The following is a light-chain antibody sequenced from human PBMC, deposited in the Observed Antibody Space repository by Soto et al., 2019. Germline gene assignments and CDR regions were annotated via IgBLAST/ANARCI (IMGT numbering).Light chain of an antibody. V-gene: IGKV3-20*01. J-gene: IGKJ2*01. CDR3: QHYVTSPYT. CDR2: GAS. CDR1: QSISSSY. Sequence: EILLTQSPGTLSLSPGERATLSCRASQSISSSYLAWFQQKPGQAPRLLMYGASSRATGIPDRFSGSGSGADFTLTISGLEPEDFAVYYCQHYVTSPYTFGQGTRLEIK.